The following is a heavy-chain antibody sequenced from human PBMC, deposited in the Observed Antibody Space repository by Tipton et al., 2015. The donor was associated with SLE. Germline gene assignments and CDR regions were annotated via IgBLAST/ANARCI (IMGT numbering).Heavy chain of an antibody. CDR3: ASSREDNWFDP. Sequence: SLRLSCAASGFTFSSYSMNWVRQAPGKGLEWVSYISSSSSTIYYADSVKGRFTISRDNAKNPLYLQMNSLRAEDTAVYYCASSREDNWFDPWGQGTLVTVSA. V-gene: IGHV3-48*01. D-gene: IGHD6-13*01. CDR2: ISSSSSTI. CDR1: GFTFSSYS. J-gene: IGHJ5*02.